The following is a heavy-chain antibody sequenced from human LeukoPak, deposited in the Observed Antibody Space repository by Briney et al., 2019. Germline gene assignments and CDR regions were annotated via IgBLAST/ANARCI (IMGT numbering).Heavy chain of an antibody. D-gene: IGHD5-12*01. V-gene: IGHV3-53*01. CDR1: GFTVSSNY. Sequence: PGGSLRLSCAASGFTVSSNYMSWVRQAPGKGLEWVPVIYSGGSTYYADSVKGRFTISRDNSKNTLYLQMNSLRAEDTAVYYCARVRVAPPYYYYYMDVWGKGTTVTVSS. J-gene: IGHJ6*03. CDR3: ARVRVAPPYYYYYMDV. CDR2: IYSGGST.